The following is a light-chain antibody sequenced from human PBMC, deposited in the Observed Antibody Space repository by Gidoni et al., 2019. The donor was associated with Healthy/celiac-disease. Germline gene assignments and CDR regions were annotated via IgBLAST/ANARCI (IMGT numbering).Light chain of an antibody. CDR1: NIGSKS. V-gene: IGLV3-21*02. J-gene: IGLJ3*02. CDR2: DDR. Sequence: SYVLTQPPSVSVAPGQTARITCGGNNIGSKSVHWYQQKPGQAPVLVVYDDRGRPSGTPERFSGSNSGNTATLTISRVEAGDEADYYCQVWDSSSDHWVFGGGTKLTVL. CDR3: QVWDSSSDHWV.